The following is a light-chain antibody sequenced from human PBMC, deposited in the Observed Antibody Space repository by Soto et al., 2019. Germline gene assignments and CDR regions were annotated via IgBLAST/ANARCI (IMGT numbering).Light chain of an antibody. CDR2: AAS. V-gene: IGKV3-15*01. Sequence: ETVMTQSPATLSVSPGERATLSCRASQSVSSNLAWYQQTPGQAPRLLIFAASTGATGIPARFSGSGSGTEFTLTISSLQSEDFAVYYCQQYNDWPRTFGQGTNLQIK. CDR1: QSVSSN. CDR3: QQYNDWPRT. J-gene: IGKJ2*01.